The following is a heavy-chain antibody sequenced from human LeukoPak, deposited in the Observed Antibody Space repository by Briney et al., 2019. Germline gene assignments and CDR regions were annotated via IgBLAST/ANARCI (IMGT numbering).Heavy chain of an antibody. CDR1: GYTFKSYA. D-gene: IGHD4-11*01. J-gene: IGHJ4*02. CDR3: ARDYRSVHDYSSHFDD. CDR2: INTHSGNP. V-gene: IGHV7-4-1*02. Sequence: ASVKVSCKASGYTFKSYAMNWVRKAPGQGLEWMGWINTHSGNPTYAQSFTGRFVFSLDTSVSTAYLQISSLKAEDTAVYHCARDYRSVHDYSSHFDDWGQGTLVTVSS.